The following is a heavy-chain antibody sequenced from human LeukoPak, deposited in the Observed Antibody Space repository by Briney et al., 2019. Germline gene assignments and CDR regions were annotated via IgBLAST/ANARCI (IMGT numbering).Heavy chain of an antibody. V-gene: IGHV3-23*01. J-gene: IGHJ5*02. CDR3: EKGGGP. D-gene: IGHD3-16*01. CDR1: GFRFSDYT. Sequence: GGSLRLSCAASGFRFSDYTMTWVRQAPGKGPEWVSAIGGRGGSTYYADSLGGRFTISRDNSQDRVYLQMNSLKVEDTATYYCEKGGGPWGKGTKVTVSS. CDR2: IGGRGGST.